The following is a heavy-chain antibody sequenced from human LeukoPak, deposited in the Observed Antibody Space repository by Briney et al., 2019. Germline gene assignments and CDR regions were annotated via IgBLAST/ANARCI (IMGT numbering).Heavy chain of an antibody. D-gene: IGHD6-13*01. CDR1: GYTFTSYY. Sequence: ASVKVSCKASGYTFTSYYMHWVRQAPGQGLEWMGIINPSGGSTSYAQKFQGRVTMTRDTSTSTVYMELSSLRSEDTAVYYCASDPIAAAATGYGMDVWGQGTTVTVSS. CDR3: ASDPIAAAATGYGMDV. J-gene: IGHJ6*02. V-gene: IGHV1-46*01. CDR2: INPSGGST.